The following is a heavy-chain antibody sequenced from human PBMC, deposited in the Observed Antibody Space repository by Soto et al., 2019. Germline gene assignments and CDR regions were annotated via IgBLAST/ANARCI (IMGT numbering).Heavy chain of an antibody. Sequence: PGGSLRLSCAASGFTFSNFAMSWVRHAPGKGLEWVSEITGSTGTTYYADSVKGRFVISRDNSKNTLHLQMNSLRAEDTAVYYCTTDMVTYDFSSGHYTGDYFDSWGQGTLVTVSS. CDR2: ITGSTGTT. J-gene: IGHJ4*02. V-gene: IGHV3-23*01. D-gene: IGHD3-3*01. CDR3: TTDMVTYDFSSGHYTGDYFDS. CDR1: GFTFSNFA.